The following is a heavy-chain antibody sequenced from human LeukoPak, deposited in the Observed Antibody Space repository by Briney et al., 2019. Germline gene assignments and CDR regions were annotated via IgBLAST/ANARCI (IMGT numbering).Heavy chain of an antibody. CDR1: GFTFSSAW. Sequence: GGSLRLSCAAFGFTFSSAWMHWVRQAPGTGLVWVSRITDDATTTYADSVRGRFTISRDNAKNILYLQMNSLRAEDTALYYCVRDRVGPDYWGQGTLVTVSS. CDR3: VRDRVGPDY. V-gene: IGHV3-74*03. D-gene: IGHD1-26*01. CDR2: ITDDATT. J-gene: IGHJ4*02.